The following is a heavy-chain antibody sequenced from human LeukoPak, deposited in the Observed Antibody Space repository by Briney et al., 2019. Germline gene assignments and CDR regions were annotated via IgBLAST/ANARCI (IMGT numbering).Heavy chain of an antibody. CDR1: GFTVSINY. CDR2: IYSGGST. Sequence: GGSLRLSCAASGFTVSINYMSWVRQAPGKGLEWGSVIYSGGSTYYADSVKGRFTISRDNSKNTLYLQMNSLRAEDTAVYYCARVIAEYSSSTGGLYFDYWGQGTLVTVSS. CDR3: ARVIAEYSSSTGGLYFDY. V-gene: IGHV3-66*01. D-gene: IGHD6-6*01. J-gene: IGHJ4*02.